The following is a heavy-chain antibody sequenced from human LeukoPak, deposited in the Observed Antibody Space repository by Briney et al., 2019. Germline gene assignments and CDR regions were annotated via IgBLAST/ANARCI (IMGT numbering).Heavy chain of an antibody. V-gene: IGHV4-59*01. J-gene: IGHJ4*02. CDR2: IYYSGST. CDR1: GGSISSYY. Sequence: SETLSLTCAVSGGSISSYYWSWVRQPPGKGLEWIGYIYYSGSTNYNPSLKSRVTISVDTSENQFSLKLSSVTAADTAVYYCARSYDSYPIFDYWGQGTLVTVSS. D-gene: IGHD5-12*01. CDR3: ARSYDSYPIFDY.